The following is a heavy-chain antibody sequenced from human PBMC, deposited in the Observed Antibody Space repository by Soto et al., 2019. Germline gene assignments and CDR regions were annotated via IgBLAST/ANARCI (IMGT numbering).Heavy chain of an antibody. CDR2: VDWDDDK. D-gene: IGHD6-6*01. Sequence: SGPTLVNPTPPLTLTCTFSGFSLSTSGMCVSWISQPPGKVLEWLALVDWDDDKYYSTSLKTRLTISKDTSKNQVVLTIANMDPVDTATYYCARMRIAARPGYYYYVMDVWGQATTVTVSS. CDR1: GFSLSTSGMC. J-gene: IGHJ6*02. CDR3: ARMRIAARPGYYYYVMDV. V-gene: IGHV2-70*01.